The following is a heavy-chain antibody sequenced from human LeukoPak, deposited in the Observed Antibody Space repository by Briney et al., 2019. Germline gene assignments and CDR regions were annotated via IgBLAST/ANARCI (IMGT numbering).Heavy chain of an antibody. Sequence: PGGFLRLSCAASGFTFSSYWMSWVRQAPGKGLEWVANIKQDGSEKYYVDSVKGRFTISRDNAKNSLYLQMNSLRAEDTAVYYCARDSGIVATSFDYWGQGTLVTVSS. CDR3: ARDSGIVATSFDY. CDR2: IKQDGSEK. J-gene: IGHJ4*02. V-gene: IGHV3-7*01. D-gene: IGHD5-12*01. CDR1: GFTFSSYW.